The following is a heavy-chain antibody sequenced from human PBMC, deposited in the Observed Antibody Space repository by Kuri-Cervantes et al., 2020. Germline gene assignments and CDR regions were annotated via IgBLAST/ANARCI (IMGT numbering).Heavy chain of an antibody. CDR2: ISAYNGNT. V-gene: IGHV1-18*04. CDR1: GYTFTGYY. Sequence: ASVKVSCKASGYTFTGYYMHWVRQAPGQGLEWMGWISAYNGNTNYALKLQGGVTMTTDTSTNTAYMELRSLTSDDTAVYYCARASAARPEVLSFEYWGQGTLVTVSS. J-gene: IGHJ4*02. CDR3: ARASAARPEVLSFEY. D-gene: IGHD6-6*01.